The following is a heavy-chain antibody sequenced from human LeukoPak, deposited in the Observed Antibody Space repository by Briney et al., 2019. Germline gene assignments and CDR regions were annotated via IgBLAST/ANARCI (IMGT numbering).Heavy chain of an antibody. V-gene: IGHV3-23*01. CDR2: ISGSGGST. D-gene: IGHD1-1*01. J-gene: IGHJ4*02. CDR3: AKVSADNRHAIGFFFDS. Sequence: GGSLRLSCAASGFTFSSYAMSWVRQAPGKGLEWVSAISGSGGSTYYADSVKGRFTISRDNSKNTLYLEVNSLRAEDTAVYYCAKVSADNRHAIGFFFDSWGQGTLVTVSS. CDR1: GFTFSSYA.